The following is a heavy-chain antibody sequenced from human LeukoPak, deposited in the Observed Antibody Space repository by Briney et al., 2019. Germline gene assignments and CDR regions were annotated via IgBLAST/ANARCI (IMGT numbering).Heavy chain of an antibody. J-gene: IGHJ4*02. CDR2: IYSGGGT. Sequence: GGSLRLSCAASGFTVSSNYMSWVRQAPGKGLEWVSVIYSGGGTYYADSVKGRFTISRDNSKNTLSLQTNSLRAEDTAVYYCARVLSDSNGWYHFDYWGQGTLVTVSS. CDR1: GFTVSSNY. V-gene: IGHV3-53*01. CDR3: ARVLSDSNGWYHFDY. D-gene: IGHD6-19*01.